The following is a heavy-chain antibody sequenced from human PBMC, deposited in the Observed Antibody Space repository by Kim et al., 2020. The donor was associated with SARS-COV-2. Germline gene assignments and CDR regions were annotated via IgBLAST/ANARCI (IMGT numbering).Heavy chain of an antibody. CDR1: GGSFSGYY. D-gene: IGHD6-13*01. Sequence: SETLSLTCAVYGGSFSGYYWSWIRQPPGKGLEWIGEINHSGSTNYNPSLKSRVTTSVDTSKNQFSLKLSSVTAADTAVYYCARESPIYSSKDYWGQGTLVTVSS. V-gene: IGHV4-34*01. CDR2: INHSGST. CDR3: ARESPIYSSKDY. J-gene: IGHJ4*02.